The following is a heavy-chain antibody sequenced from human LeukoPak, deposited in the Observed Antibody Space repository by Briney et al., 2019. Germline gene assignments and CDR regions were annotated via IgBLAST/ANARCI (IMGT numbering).Heavy chain of an antibody. V-gene: IGHV3-30*01. CDR2: ISSDGSTE. D-gene: IGHD1-7*01. CDR1: GYTFSRYP. Sequence: GGSLRLSCAASGYTFSRYPIHWVRQAPGKGLEWVALISSDGSTEYYADSVKGRFTISRDNSKDTSYPHMASLRTEDTSLYYCTRETKDSFDHWGQGTLVTVSA. J-gene: IGHJ4*02. CDR3: TRETKDSFDH.